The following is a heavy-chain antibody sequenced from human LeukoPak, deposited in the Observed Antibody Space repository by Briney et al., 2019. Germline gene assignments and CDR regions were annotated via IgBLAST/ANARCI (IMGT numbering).Heavy chain of an antibody. J-gene: IGHJ6*03. D-gene: IGHD3-10*02. CDR2: INPYNDIT. Sequence: ASVKVSCKVSGYTLTELSMHWVRQAPGQGLEWMGWINPYNDITDYAQTFKGRVTMTTDTSTSTAYMELRSLRSDDTAVYYCARLFGELLLPSDHFYYMDVWGKGTAVTVSS. CDR3: ARLFGELLLPSDHFYYMDV. V-gene: IGHV1-18*01. CDR1: GYTLTELS.